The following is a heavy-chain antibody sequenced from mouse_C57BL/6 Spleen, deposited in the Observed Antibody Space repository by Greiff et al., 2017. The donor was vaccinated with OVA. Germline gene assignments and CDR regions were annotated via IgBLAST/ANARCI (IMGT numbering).Heavy chain of an antibody. Sequence: VQLHQSVAELVRPGASVKLSCTASGFTIKNTYMHWVKQRPEQGLEWIGRIDPANGNTKYAPKFQGKATITADTSSNTAYLQLSSLTSEDTAIYYCARPYYGSSYYAMDYWGQGTSVTVSS. V-gene: IGHV14-3*01. CDR1: GFTIKNTY. CDR2: IDPANGNT. J-gene: IGHJ4*01. CDR3: ARPYYGSSYYAMDY. D-gene: IGHD1-1*01.